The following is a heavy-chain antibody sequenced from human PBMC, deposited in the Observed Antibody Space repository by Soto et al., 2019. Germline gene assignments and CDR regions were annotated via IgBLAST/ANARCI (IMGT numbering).Heavy chain of an antibody. CDR2: INQDGSET. J-gene: IGHJ4*02. CDR1: GFPFSIFW. V-gene: IGHV3-7*01. CDR3: ESDVEKRGTFDYWIGSLY. Sequence: EVQLVESGGDLVQPGGSLRLSCAASGFPFSIFWMNWVRQAPGKGLELVSNINQDGSETYYVDSVKGRFTISRDKAKNSLYLQMNRLRAEDTAVYYCESDVEKRGTFDYWIGSLYWGQGTLVNVAS. D-gene: IGHD3-3*01.